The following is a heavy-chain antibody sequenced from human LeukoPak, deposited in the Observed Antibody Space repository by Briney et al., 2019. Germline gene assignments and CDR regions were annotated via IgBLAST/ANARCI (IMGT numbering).Heavy chain of an antibody. J-gene: IGHJ4*02. CDR1: GGSFSGYY. CDR2: INHSGGT. V-gene: IGHV4-34*01. D-gene: IGHD2-2*01. Sequence: PSETLSLTCAVYGGSFSGYYWSWIRQPPGKGLEWIGEINHSGGTNYNPSLKSRVTISVDTSKNQFSLKLSSVTAADTAVYYCARGRSVDIVVVPAAVSIDLDYWGQGTLVTVSP. CDR3: ARGRSVDIVVVPAAVSIDLDY.